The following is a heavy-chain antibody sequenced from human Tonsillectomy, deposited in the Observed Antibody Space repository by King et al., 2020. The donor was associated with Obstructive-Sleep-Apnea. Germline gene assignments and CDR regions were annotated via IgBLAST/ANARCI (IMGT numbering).Heavy chain of an antibody. CDR3: ASAYCGGDCYSETFHY. D-gene: IGHD2-21*02. CDR2: IYSGGGT. J-gene: IGHJ4*02. Sequence: VQLVESGGGLVQPGGSLRLSCAASGFTVSNNYMSWVRQAPGKGLEWGSVIYSGGGTSYADSVKGRFTISRDNSKNTLYLQMNGLRAEDTAVYYCASAYCGGDCYSETFHYWGQGTLVTVSS. CDR1: GFTVSNNY. V-gene: IGHV3-66*01.